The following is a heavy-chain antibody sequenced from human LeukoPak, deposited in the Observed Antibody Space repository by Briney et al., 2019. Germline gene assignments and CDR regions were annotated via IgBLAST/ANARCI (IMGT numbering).Heavy chain of an antibody. Sequence: PSETLSLACAVYSGSFNGYYWSWIRQPPGKGLERIGEINHSGSTNYNPSLKSRVTMSVDTSKNQFSLKLSSVTAADPAVYYCARMTSGAFDMWGQGTMVTVSS. CDR3: ARMTSGAFDM. V-gene: IGHV4-34*01. J-gene: IGHJ3*02. CDR1: SGSFNGYY. CDR2: INHSGST.